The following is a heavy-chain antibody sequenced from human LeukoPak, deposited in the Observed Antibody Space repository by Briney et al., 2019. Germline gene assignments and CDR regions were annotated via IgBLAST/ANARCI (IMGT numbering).Heavy chain of an antibody. CDR3: ARARLAVAGNLDY. CDR2: IYYSGST. V-gene: IGHV4-59*12. CDR1: GGSISSYY. D-gene: IGHD6-19*01. Sequence: SETLSLTCTVSGGSISSYYWSWIRQPPGKGLEWIGYIYYSGSTNYNPSLKSRVTISVDTSKNQFSLKLSSVTAADTAVYYCARARLAVAGNLDYWGQGTLVTVSS. J-gene: IGHJ4*02.